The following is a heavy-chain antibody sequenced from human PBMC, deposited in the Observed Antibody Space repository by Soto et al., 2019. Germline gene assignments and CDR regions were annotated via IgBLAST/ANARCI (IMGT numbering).Heavy chain of an antibody. CDR1: GYTFTGYY. J-gene: IGHJ6*02. CDR2: INPNSGGT. CDR3: ARDGSGIAAAGTGGYYGMDV. V-gene: IGHV1-2*04. D-gene: IGHD6-13*01. Sequence: ASVKVSCKASGYTFTGYYTHWVRQAPGQGLEWMGWINPNSGGTNYAQKFQGWVTMTRDTSISTAYMELSRLRSDDTAVYYCARDGSGIAAAGTGGYYGMDVWGQGTTVTVSS.